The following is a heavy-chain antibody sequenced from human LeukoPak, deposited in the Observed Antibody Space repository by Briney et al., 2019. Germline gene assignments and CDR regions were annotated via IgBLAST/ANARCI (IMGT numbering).Heavy chain of an antibody. CDR3: ARDQPGSSNAFDI. Sequence: GGSLRLSCVASGFTFSREWMHWVRQAPGKGLVWVSRITLDENTVHYADSVKGRFTISRDNAKNTLYLQMNSLRAEDTAVYYCARDQPGSSNAFDIWGQGTVVTVSS. D-gene: IGHD6-19*01. CDR2: ITLDENTV. V-gene: IGHV3-74*01. CDR1: GFTFSREW. J-gene: IGHJ3*02.